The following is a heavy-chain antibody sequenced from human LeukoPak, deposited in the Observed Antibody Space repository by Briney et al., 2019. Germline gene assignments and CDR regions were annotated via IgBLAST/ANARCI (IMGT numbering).Heavy chain of an antibody. Sequence: GGSLRLSCAASGFTFSSYAMSWVRQAPGKGLEWVSAISGSGGSTYYADSVKGRFTISRDNSKNTLYLQMNSPRAEDTAVYYCAKSGPIQWGYDYVGWFDPWGQGTLVTVSS. CDR2: ISGSGGST. CDR3: AKSGPIQWGYDYVGWFDP. J-gene: IGHJ5*02. V-gene: IGHV3-23*01. CDR1: GFTFSSYA. D-gene: IGHD5-12*01.